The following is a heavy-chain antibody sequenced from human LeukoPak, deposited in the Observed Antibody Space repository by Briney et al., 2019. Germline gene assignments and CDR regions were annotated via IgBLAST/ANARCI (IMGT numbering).Heavy chain of an antibody. CDR2: IYSGGST. Sequence: GGSLRLSCAASGFTVSSNYMSWVRLAPGKGPEWVSVIYSGGSTYYADSVKGRFTISRDNSKNTLYLQMNSLGAEDTAVYYCARLPPGSTVGFDYWGQGTLVTVSS. CDR1: GFTVSSNY. V-gene: IGHV3-53*01. J-gene: IGHJ4*02. D-gene: IGHD4-17*01. CDR3: ARLPPGSTVGFDY.